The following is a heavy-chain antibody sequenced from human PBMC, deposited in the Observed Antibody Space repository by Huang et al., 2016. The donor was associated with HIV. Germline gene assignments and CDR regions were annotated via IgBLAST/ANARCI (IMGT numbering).Heavy chain of an antibody. CDR3: ARWEAAADNNWFDP. Sequence: QVQLVQSGAEVKKPGSSVKVSCRASGGTLSSCGISWVRQDPGQGLEGMGGFIPIFGTPNYAQKVQGRVTMTADESTSTAYMELSSLRSEDTAVYYCARWEAAADNNWFDPWGQGTLVTVSS. V-gene: IGHV1-69*01. D-gene: IGHD6-13*01. CDR2: FIPIFGTP. CDR1: GGTLSSCG. J-gene: IGHJ5*02.